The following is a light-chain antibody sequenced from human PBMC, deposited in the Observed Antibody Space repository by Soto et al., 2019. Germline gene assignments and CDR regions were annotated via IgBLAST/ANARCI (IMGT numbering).Light chain of an antibody. J-gene: IGKJ3*01. Sequence: EIVLTQSPGPLSLSPGERATLSCRASQSVSSNYLAWYQQKPGQAPRLLIYGASSRATGIPDRFSGSGSGTDFTLTISRLEPEDFAVYYCQQYSSSPFTFGPGTKVDIK. CDR3: QQYSSSPFT. V-gene: IGKV3-20*01. CDR1: QSVSSNY. CDR2: GAS.